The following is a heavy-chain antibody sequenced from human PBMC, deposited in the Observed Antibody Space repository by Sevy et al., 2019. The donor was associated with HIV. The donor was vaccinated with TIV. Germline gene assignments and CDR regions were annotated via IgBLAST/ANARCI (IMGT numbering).Heavy chain of an antibody. CDR1: GITFSSHA. V-gene: IGHV3-30-3*01. CDR3: ARVAMITFGGVIGGDFDY. Sequence: GGCLRLSCAASGITFSSHAMHWVRQAPGKGLEWVTIISYDGSNKYYADSVKDRFTISRDNSKNTLYLQMNSLRAEDTAVYYCARVAMITFGGVIGGDFDYWGQGTLVTVSS. D-gene: IGHD3-16*01. CDR2: ISYDGSNK. J-gene: IGHJ4*02.